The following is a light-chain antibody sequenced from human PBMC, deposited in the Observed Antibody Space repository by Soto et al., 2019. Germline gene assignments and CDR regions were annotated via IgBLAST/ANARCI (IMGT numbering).Light chain of an antibody. CDR1: QSILYSSNNKNY. Sequence: IVMIQSPNSLTVSLGERATINCKSSQSILYSSNNKNYLAWYQQKPGQPPNLLIYWASTRESGVPDRFSGSGSGTDFTLTISSLQTEDVAFYYCQQYYSVPYTFGQGTKLQIK. V-gene: IGKV4-1*01. CDR3: QQYYSVPYT. J-gene: IGKJ2*01. CDR2: WAS.